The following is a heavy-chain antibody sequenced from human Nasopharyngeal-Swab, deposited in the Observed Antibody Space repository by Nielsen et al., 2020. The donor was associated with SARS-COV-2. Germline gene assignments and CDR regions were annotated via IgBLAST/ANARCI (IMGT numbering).Heavy chain of an antibody. V-gene: IGHV5-51*01. J-gene: IGHJ6*02. D-gene: IGHD5-12*01. CDR2: IYPRHSET. CDR1: GYITTSYW. Sequence: GESLKIYCKGTGYITTSYWSAWVRQMRGKGMERMRIIYPRHSETRYSPSFQGQVNISAEKSISTAYLQWSRLKASDTATYSCVRPAGVATSFKYYFQYGMDVWGQGTMVTVPS. CDR3: VRPAGVATSFKYYFQYGMDV.